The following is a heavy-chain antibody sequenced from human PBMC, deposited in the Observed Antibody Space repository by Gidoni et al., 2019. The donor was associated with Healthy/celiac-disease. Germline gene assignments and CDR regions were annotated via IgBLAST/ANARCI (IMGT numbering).Heavy chain of an antibody. CDR2: ISASGEYT. CDR1: GFTFSSYA. V-gene: IGHV3-23*01. D-gene: IGHD5-12*01. J-gene: IGHJ4*02. Sequence: EVQLLESGGGLVQPGGSLRLSCAVSGFTFSSYAMNWVRQAPGKGLEWVSAISASGEYTYYADSVKGRFTISRDNSKNTLYLQMNSLRAEDTAVYYCAKGGYSDYVLLFDSWGQGTLVTVSS. CDR3: AKGGYSDYVLLFDS.